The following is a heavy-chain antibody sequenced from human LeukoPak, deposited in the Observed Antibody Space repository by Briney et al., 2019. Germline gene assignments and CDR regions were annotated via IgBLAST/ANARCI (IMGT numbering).Heavy chain of an antibody. CDR1: GFTVSSNY. V-gene: IGHV3-53*01. CDR2: IYSGGST. J-gene: IGHJ4*02. D-gene: IGHD1-26*01. CDR3: ASWGGSYFIDY. Sequence: GGSLRLSCAASGFTVSSNYMSWVRQAPGKGLEWVSVIYSGGSTYYADSVKGRFTISRDDSKNTLYLQMNSLRAEDTAVYYCASWGGSYFIDYWGQGTLVTVSS.